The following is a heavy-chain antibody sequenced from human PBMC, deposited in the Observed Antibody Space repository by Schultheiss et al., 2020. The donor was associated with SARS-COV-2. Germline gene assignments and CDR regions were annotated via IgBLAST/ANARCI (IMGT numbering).Heavy chain of an antibody. D-gene: IGHD4-23*01. J-gene: IGHJ4*02. V-gene: IGHV4-30-4*01. Sequence: LRLSCSVSAASISSGDYFWSWIRQPPGKGLEWIGYIYYSGSTYYNPSLKSRVTISVDTSKNQFTLRLSSVTAADTAVYYCARGTSRWLPDYWGQGTLVTVSS. CDR3: ARGTSRWLPDY. CDR1: AASISSGDYF. CDR2: IYYSGST.